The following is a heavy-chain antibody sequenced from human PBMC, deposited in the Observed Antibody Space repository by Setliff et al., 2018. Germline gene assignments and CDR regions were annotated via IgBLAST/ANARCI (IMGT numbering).Heavy chain of an antibody. J-gene: IGHJ6*02. CDR1: GFTFSDYY. CDR2: ISSSGSTI. Sequence: GESLKISCAASGFTFSDYYMSWIRQAPGKGLEWVSYISSSGSTIYYADSVKGRFTISRDNAKNSLYLQMNSLRAEDTAVYYCARGSVYLTSFYYYYYGMDVWGQGTTVTVSS. CDR3: ARGSVYLTSFYYYYYGMDV. V-gene: IGHV3-11*04. D-gene: IGHD5-12*01.